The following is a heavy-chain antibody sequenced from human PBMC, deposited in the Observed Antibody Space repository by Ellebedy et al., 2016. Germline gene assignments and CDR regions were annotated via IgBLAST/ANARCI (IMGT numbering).Heavy chain of an antibody. CDR3: ARVRRPAVVGAAWECLDI. J-gene: IGHJ3*02. Sequence: ASVKVSCKASGYTFSIYAIHWVRQAPGQRLEWLGWINSGDGKTSYSQKVVDRATITGDTSANTAYLELRGLRSDDTAVYYCARVRRPAVVGAAWECLDIWGQGTLVTVSS. V-gene: IGHV1-3*01. CDR1: GYTFSIYA. CDR2: INSGDGKT. D-gene: IGHD6-13*01.